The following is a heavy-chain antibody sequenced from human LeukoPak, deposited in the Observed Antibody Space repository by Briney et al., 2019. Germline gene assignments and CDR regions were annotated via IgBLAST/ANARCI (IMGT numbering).Heavy chain of an antibody. CDR1: GGTFSSYA. D-gene: IGHD3-9*01. CDR3: ARSSTSATFSLKRYFDWLSWGAFDY. V-gene: IGHV1-69*05. Sequence: SVKVSCKASGGTFSSYAISWVRQAPGQGLEWMGGIIPIFGTAKYAQKFQGRVTITTDESTSTAYMELSSLRSEDTAVYYCARSSTSATFSLKRYFDWLSWGAFDYWGQGTLVTVSS. CDR2: IIPIFGTA. J-gene: IGHJ4*02.